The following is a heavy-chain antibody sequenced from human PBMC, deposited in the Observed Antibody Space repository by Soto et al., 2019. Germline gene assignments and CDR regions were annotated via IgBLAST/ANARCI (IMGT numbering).Heavy chain of an antibody. D-gene: IGHD3-10*01. J-gene: IGHJ4*02. V-gene: IGHV1-69*01. Sequence: QVQLVQSGAEVKKPGYSVKVSCKASGGTFSSYAISWVRQAPGQGLEWMGGIIPIFGTANYAQKFQGRVTITADESTSTAYMELSSLRCEDTAMYYCASPGELGRSCQGYWGQATLVTVSS. CDR2: IIPIFGTA. CDR1: GGTFSSYA. CDR3: ASPGELGRSCQGY.